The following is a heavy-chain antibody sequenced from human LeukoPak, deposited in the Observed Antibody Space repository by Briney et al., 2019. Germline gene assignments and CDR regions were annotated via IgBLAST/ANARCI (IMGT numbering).Heavy chain of an antibody. D-gene: IGHD6-13*01. CDR1: GGSFSGYY. Sequence: PSETLSLTCAVYGGSFSGYYWSWIRQPPGKGLEWIGEINHSGSTNYNPSLKSRVTISVDTSKNQFSPKLSSVTAADTAVYYCARGPSTRRRYSSSWYAGGWFDPWGQGTLVTVSS. CDR2: INHSGST. J-gene: IGHJ5*02. CDR3: ARGPSTRRRYSSSWYAGGWFDP. V-gene: IGHV4-34*01.